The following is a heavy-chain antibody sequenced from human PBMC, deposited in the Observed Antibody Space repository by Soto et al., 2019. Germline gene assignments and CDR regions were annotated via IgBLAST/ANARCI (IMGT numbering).Heavy chain of an antibody. CDR3: ARDSIAAAGSYYYYYYGMDV. CDR1: GFTFSSYA. Sequence: RRLSCAASGFTFSSYAMHWVRQAPGKGLEWVAVISYDGSNKYYADSVKGRFTISRDNSKNTLYLQMNSLRAEDTAVYYCARDSIAAAGSYYYYYYGMDVWGQGTTVTVSS. D-gene: IGHD6-13*01. CDR2: ISYDGSNK. V-gene: IGHV3-30-3*01. J-gene: IGHJ6*02.